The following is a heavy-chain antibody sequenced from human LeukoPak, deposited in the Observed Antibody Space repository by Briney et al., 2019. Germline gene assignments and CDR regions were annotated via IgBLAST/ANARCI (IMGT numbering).Heavy chain of an antibody. Sequence: PGGSLRLSCAASGLTSSKYWMHWVRQAPGKGLVWVSHINSDGSSTAYADSVKGRFTISRDNAKNTLYLQMNSLRADDTAVYYCASGSYYNDYWGQGTLVTVSS. CDR2: INSDGSST. D-gene: IGHD1-26*01. V-gene: IGHV3-74*01. J-gene: IGHJ4*02. CDR3: ASGSYYNDY. CDR1: GLTSSKYW.